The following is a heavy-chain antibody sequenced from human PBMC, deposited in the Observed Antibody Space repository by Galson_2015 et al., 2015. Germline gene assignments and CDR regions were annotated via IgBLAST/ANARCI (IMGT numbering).Heavy chain of an antibody. V-gene: IGHV3-33*01. Sequence: SLRLSCAASGFTFSSYGMHWVPQAPGKGLEWVAVIWYDGSNKYYADSVKGRFTISRDNSKNTLYLQMNSLRAEDTAVYYCARQVGCSTSCYYYYYGMDVWGQGTTVTVSS. CDR3: ARQVGCSTSCYYYYYGMDV. D-gene: IGHD2-2*01. J-gene: IGHJ6*02. CDR1: GFTFSSYG. CDR2: IWYDGSNK.